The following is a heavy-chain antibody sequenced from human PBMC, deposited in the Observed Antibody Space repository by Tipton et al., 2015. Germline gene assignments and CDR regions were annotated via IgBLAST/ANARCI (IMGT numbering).Heavy chain of an antibody. V-gene: IGHV3-9*01. CDR2: ISWNSGSI. CDR3: AKDSYYDTRGFGVFDY. D-gene: IGHD3-22*01. J-gene: IGHJ4*02. Sequence: SLRLSCAASGLRFDDYAMHWVRQAPGKGLEWVSGISWNSGSIGYADSVKGRFTISRDNAKNSLYLQMNSLRAEDTALYYCAKDSYYDTRGFGVFDYWGQGTLVTVSS. CDR1: GLRFDDYA.